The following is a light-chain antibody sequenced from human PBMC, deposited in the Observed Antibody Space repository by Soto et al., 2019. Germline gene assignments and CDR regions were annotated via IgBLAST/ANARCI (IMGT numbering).Light chain of an antibody. CDR2: GAS. CDR3: QQYNNWPPFT. V-gene: IGKV3-15*01. CDR1: ESVSSN. Sequence: ETVMTQSPATLSVSPGERATLSCRASESVSSNLAWYQQQPGQAPRLLIYGASTRATGIPARFSGSGSGTESTLTISSLQSEDFAVYYCQQYNNWPPFTFGPGTKVDIK. J-gene: IGKJ3*01.